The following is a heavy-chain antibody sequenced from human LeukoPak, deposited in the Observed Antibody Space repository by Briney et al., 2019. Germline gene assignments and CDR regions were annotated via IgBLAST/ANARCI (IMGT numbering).Heavy chain of an antibody. Sequence: PSETLSLTCTVSGGSISNYYWSWIRQPPGKGLEWIGHIYYSGSTNYNPSLKSRVTISLDTSKNQFSLKLSSVTAADTAVYYCARVLRYCTNGVCSKDAFDIWGQGTMVTVSS. J-gene: IGHJ3*02. CDR3: ARVLRYCTNGVCSKDAFDI. CDR2: IYYSGST. D-gene: IGHD2-8*01. V-gene: IGHV4-59*01. CDR1: GGSISNYY.